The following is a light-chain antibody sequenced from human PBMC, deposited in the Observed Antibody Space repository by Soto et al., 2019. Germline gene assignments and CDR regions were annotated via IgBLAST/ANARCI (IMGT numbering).Light chain of an antibody. Sequence: QSALTQPASVSGSPGQSITFSCTGTSNDIGGYNYVSWYQQHPGKAPKLMIFDVSNRPSGVPYRFSGSKSGNTASLTISGLQAEDEADYYCSSYTSSSTLLFGGGTKVTVL. CDR1: SNDIGGYNY. CDR3: SSYTSSSTLL. CDR2: DVS. V-gene: IGLV2-14*01. J-gene: IGLJ2*01.